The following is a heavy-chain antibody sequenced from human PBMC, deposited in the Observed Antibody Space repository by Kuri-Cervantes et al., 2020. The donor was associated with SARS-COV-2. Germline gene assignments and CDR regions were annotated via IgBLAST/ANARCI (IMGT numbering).Heavy chain of an antibody. D-gene: IGHD7-27*01. CDR2: IKREADGGTV. CDR3: TAGLGKTHTAY. V-gene: IGHV3-15*01. J-gene: IGHJ4*02. Sequence: GESLKISCAASGFTFSASWLSWVRRAPGKGLEWIGQIKREADGGTVQYATPVTGRFTTSRDDSKNTLSLQMNDLRSEDTAIYYCTAGLGKTHTAYWGQGNRVTVSS. CDR1: GFTFSASW.